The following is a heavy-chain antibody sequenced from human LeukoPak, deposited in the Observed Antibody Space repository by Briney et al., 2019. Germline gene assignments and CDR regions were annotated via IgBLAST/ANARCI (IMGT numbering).Heavy chain of an antibody. V-gene: IGHV1-3*01. CDR2: INAGNGNT. D-gene: IGHD3-10*01. CDR1: GYRFTGYN. Sequence: ASVKVSCKASGYRFTGYNIDWVRQAPGQRLEWMGWINAGNGNTKYSQKFQGRVTITRDTSASTAYMELSSLRSEDTAVYYCGIYDYYGSGSLDYWGQGTLVTVSS. CDR3: GIYDYYGSGSLDY. J-gene: IGHJ4*02.